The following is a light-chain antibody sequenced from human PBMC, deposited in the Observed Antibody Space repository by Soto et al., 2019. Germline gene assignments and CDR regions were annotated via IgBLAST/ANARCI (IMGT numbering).Light chain of an antibody. Sequence: NFMLTQPHSVSESPGKTVTISCTGSSGSIASNYVQWYQQRPGSAPTTIIYEDKQRPSGVPDRFSGSVDSSSDSASLTISGLQTEDEAVYYCQSYDKSSPSLVFGGGTQLTVL. CDR2: EDK. J-gene: IGLJ2*01. V-gene: IGLV6-57*02. CDR1: SGSIASNY. CDR3: QSYDKSSPSLV.